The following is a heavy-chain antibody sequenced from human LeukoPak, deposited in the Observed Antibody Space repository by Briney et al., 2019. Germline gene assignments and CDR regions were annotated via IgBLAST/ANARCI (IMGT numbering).Heavy chain of an antibody. J-gene: IGHJ4*02. Sequence: GASVKVSCKSSGYTFTGYYIHWVRQAPGQGLEWMGWINPHSGGATYAQQFQGRVTMTRDTSISTDYMELSSLTSDDTAVYYCARKKVEVVATYDYWGQGTLVTVSS. CDR3: ARKKVEVVATYDY. V-gene: IGHV1-2*02. CDR1: GYTFTGYY. D-gene: IGHD5-12*01. CDR2: INPHSGGA.